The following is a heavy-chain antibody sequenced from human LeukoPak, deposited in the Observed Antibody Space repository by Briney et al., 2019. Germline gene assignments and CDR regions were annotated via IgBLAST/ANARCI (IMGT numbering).Heavy chain of an antibody. J-gene: IGHJ4*02. V-gene: IGHV1-69*13. D-gene: IGHD3-10*01. CDR3: ARGDPDYYGSGSYVAGRKYYFDY. CDR2: IIPIFGTA. Sequence: SVKVSCKASGGTFSSSAISWVRQAPGQGLEWMGGIIPIFGTANYAQKFQGRVTITADESTSTAYMELSSLRSEDTAVYYCARGDPDYYGSGSYVAGRKYYFDYWGQGTLVTVSS. CDR1: GGTFSSSA.